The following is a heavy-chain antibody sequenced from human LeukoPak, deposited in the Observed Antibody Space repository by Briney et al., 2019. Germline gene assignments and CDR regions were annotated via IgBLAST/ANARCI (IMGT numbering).Heavy chain of an antibody. J-gene: IGHJ4*02. D-gene: IGHD1-26*01. CDR2: ISSSGVGT. Sequence: GGSLRLSCAASGFTFGSYAMNWVRQAPGKGLEWVSTISSSGVGTYYADSVKGRFTISRDNSKNTLYLQMNSLRAEDTAIYYCAKDSSNIMGARLDYWGQGTLATVSS. CDR1: GFTFGSYA. V-gene: IGHV3-23*01. CDR3: AKDSSNIMGARLDY.